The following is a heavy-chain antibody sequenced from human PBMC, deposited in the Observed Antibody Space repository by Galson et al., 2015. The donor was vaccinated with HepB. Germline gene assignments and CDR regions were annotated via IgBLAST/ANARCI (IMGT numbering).Heavy chain of an antibody. CDR2: IIPIFGTA. Sequence: SVKVSCKASGGTFSSYAISWVRQAPGQGLEWMGGIIPIFGTANYAQKFQGRVTITADKSTSTAYMELSSLGSEDTAVYYCARRPLHGDGGWFDPWGQGTLVTVSS. CDR3: ARRPLHGDGGWFDP. J-gene: IGHJ5*02. D-gene: IGHD4-17*01. V-gene: IGHV1-69*06. CDR1: GGTFSSYA.